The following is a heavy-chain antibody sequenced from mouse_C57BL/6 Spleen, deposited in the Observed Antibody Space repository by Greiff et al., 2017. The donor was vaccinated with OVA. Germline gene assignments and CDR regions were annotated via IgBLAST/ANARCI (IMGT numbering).Heavy chain of an antibody. CDR2: IYPGGGYT. V-gene: IGHV1-63*01. D-gene: IGHD1-1*01. CDR3: AKRVHYYGSSRGYFDV. CDR1: GYTFTNYW. J-gene: IGHJ1*03. Sequence: VKLQESGAELVRPGTSVKMSCKASGYTFTNYWIGWAKQRPGHGLEWIGDIYPGGGYTNYNEKFKGKATLTADKSSSTAYMQFSSLTSEDSAIYYCAKRVHYYGSSRGYFDVWGTGTTVTVSS.